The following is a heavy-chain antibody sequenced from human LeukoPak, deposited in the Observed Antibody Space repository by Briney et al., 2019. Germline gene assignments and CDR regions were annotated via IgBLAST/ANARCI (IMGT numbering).Heavy chain of an antibody. CDR1: GFTFSSYA. Sequence: PGGSLRLSCAASGFTFSSYAMSWVRQAPGQGLEWVSAISGSGGSTYYADSVKGRFTISRDNSKNTLYLQMNSLRAEDTAVYYCAKEGAASSGWYGDAFDIWGQGTMVTVSS. D-gene: IGHD6-19*01. V-gene: IGHV3-23*01. J-gene: IGHJ3*02. CDR3: AKEGAASSGWYGDAFDI. CDR2: ISGSGGST.